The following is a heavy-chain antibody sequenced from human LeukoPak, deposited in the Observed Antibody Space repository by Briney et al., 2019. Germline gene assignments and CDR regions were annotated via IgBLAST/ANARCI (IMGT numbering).Heavy chain of an antibody. CDR1: GFTFSSYG. D-gene: IGHD1-26*01. J-gene: IGHJ4*02. Sequence: GGSLRLSCAASGFTFSSYGMHWVRQAPGKGLEWVAFIRYDGSTKYYADSVKGRFTISRDNSKNTLYLQMNSLRAEDTAVYYCAKDYSGSYYLDYWGQGTLVTVSS. CDR2: IRYDGSTK. CDR3: AKDYSGSYYLDY. V-gene: IGHV3-30*02.